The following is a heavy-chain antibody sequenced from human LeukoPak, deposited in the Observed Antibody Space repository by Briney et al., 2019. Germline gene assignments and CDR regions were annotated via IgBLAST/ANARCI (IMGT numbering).Heavy chain of an antibody. D-gene: IGHD3-10*01. CDR1: GFTFSSYA. J-gene: IGHJ5*02. CDR2: ISGSGGST. V-gene: IGHV3-23*01. Sequence: GGSLRLSCAASGFTFSSYAMSWVRQAPGKGLEWVSAISGSGGSTYFADSVKGRFTISRDNSKNTLYLQMNSLRAEDTAVYYCARDPYGSGSYTGWFDPWGQGTLVTVSS. CDR3: ARDPYGSGSYTGWFDP.